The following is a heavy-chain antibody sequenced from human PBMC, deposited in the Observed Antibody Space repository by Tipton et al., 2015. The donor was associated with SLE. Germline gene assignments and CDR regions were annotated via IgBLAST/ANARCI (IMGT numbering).Heavy chain of an antibody. CDR3: ARHDTNYGRNWFDP. CDR2: IYYTGRT. Sequence: TLSLTCTVSGGSIRNYFWSWIRQSPGKGREWIGYIYYTGRTNFNPSLKSRVTISIDTSKNHFSLKLSSVTAADTAVYYCARHDTNYGRNWFDPWGQGTLVTVSS. J-gene: IGHJ5*02. D-gene: IGHD2-8*01. CDR1: GGSIRNYF. V-gene: IGHV4-59*08.